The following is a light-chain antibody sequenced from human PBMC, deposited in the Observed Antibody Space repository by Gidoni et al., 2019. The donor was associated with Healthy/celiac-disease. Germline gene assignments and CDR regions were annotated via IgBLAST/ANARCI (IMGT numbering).Light chain of an antibody. CDR2: RNN. CDR3: AAWDDSLRMV. CDR1: SSNIGSNY. Sequence: QSVLTQPPSASGTPGQRVTISCSGSSSNIGSNYVYWYQQLPGTDPKLLIYRNNQRPSGVPDRFSGSKSGTSASLAISGLRSEDEADYYCAAWDDSLRMVFGTGTKVTVL. V-gene: IGLV1-47*01. J-gene: IGLJ1*01.